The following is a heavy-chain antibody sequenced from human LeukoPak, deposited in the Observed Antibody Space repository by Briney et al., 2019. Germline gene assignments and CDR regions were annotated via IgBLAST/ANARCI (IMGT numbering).Heavy chain of an antibody. V-gene: IGHV3-21*01. D-gene: IGHD6-19*01. Sequence: GGSLRLSCAASGFTFCSYSMNWVRQAPGKGLEWVSSISSSSSYLYYADSVKGPFTISRDNAKNSLYLQMNSLRAEDTAVYYCARDLPIAVAGTDFDWFDPWGQGTLVTVSS. CDR2: ISSSSSYL. CDR3: ARDLPIAVAGTDFDWFDP. J-gene: IGHJ5*02. CDR1: GFTFCSYS.